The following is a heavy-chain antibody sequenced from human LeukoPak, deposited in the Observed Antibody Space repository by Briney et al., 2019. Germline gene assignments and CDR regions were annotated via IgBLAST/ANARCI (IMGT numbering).Heavy chain of an antibody. CDR1: GFTFSSYG. Sequence: GGSLRLSCAASGFTFSSYGMHWVRQAPGKGLEGVAVISYDGSNKYYADSVKGRFTISRDNSKNTLYLQMSSLRAEDTAVYYCVKDSSGFLYYFDYWGQGTLVTVSS. CDR2: ISYDGSNK. CDR3: VKDSSGFLYYFDY. J-gene: IGHJ4*02. D-gene: IGHD6-19*01. V-gene: IGHV3-30*18.